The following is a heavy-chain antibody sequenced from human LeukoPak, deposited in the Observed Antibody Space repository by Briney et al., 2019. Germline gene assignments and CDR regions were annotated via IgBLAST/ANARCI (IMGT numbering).Heavy chain of an antibody. CDR1: GLTFSDYS. Sequence: GGSLRLSCAASGLTFSDYSMNWVRQAPGKGLEWVSVIYSGGSTYYADSVKGRFTISRDNSKNTLYLQMNSLRAEDTAVYYCARAFPYYYGSGSYDYWGQGTLVTVSS. V-gene: IGHV3-53*01. D-gene: IGHD3-10*01. CDR3: ARAFPYYYGSGSYDY. J-gene: IGHJ4*02. CDR2: IYSGGST.